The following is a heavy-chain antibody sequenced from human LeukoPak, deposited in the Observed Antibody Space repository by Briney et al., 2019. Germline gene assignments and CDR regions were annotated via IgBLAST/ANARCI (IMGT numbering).Heavy chain of an antibody. Sequence: PGGSLRLSCAASGFSLSRYYMSCVRQAPGEGLEWVANIKQDGGEKYYVDSVKGRFTISRDNAKNSLYLEMNSLRAEDTAVYYCVRDIGCTNGVCYGTYYYYYYMDVWGKGTTVTVSS. J-gene: IGHJ6*03. CDR1: GFSLSRYY. CDR3: VRDIGCTNGVCYGTYYYYYYMDV. V-gene: IGHV3-7*01. CDR2: IKQDGGEK. D-gene: IGHD2-8*01.